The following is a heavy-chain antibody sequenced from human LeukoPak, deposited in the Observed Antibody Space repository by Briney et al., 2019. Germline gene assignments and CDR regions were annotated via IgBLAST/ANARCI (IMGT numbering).Heavy chain of an antibody. D-gene: IGHD3-10*01. J-gene: IGHJ4*02. V-gene: IGHV3-33*01. CDR3: ARGVITMVRGVIINLEYFDY. CDR2: IWYDGSNN. CDR1: GFAFSTYG. Sequence: GGSLRLSCAASGFAFSTYGMHWVRQAPGKGLEWVAVIWYDGSNNNYADSVKGRFTISRDNAKNTLYLQMNSLRAEDTAVYYWARGVITMVRGVIINLEYFDYWGQGTLVTVSS.